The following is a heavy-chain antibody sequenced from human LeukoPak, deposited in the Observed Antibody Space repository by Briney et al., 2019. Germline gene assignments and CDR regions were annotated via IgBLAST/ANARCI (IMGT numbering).Heavy chain of an antibody. V-gene: IGHV4-59*08. CDR1: GGSISSYY. CDR2: IYYSGST. D-gene: IGHD6-13*01. CDR3: ARLISYNSSGGLALDY. J-gene: IGHJ4*02. Sequence: SETLSLTCTVSGGSISSYYWSWIRQPSGKGLEWIGYIYYSGSTNYNPSLKSRVTISVDTSKNQFSLKLSSVTAADTAVYYCARLISYNSSGGLALDYWGQGTLVTVSS.